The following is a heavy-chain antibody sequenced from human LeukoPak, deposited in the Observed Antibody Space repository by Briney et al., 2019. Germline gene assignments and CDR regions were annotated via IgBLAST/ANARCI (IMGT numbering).Heavy chain of an antibody. D-gene: IGHD3-10*01. CDR2: ISSRGSTI. J-gene: IGHJ6*04. V-gene: IGHV3-48*03. CDR1: GFTLSSYE. Sequence: ASGFTLSSYEMNGVRQAPGKGLEWVSYISSRGSTIYYADSVKGRFTISRDNAKNSLYLQMNSLRAEDTAVYYCARDRWFGSGRYYGMDVWGKGTTVTVSS. CDR3: ARDRWFGSGRYYGMDV.